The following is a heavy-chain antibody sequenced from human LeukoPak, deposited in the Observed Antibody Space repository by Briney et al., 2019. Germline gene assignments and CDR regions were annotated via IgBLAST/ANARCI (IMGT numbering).Heavy chain of an antibody. D-gene: IGHD3-3*01. CDR3: ARYPYSRPDLEWSTHFDY. CDR2: ISAYNGNT. V-gene: IGHV1-18*01. J-gene: IGHJ4*02. CDR1: GYTFTSYG. Sequence: GASVKVSCKASGYTFTSYGISWVRQAPGQGLEWMGWISAYNGNTNYAQKLQGRVTMTTDTSTSTAYMELRSLRSGDTAVYYCARYPYSRPDLEWSTHFDYWGQGTLVTVSS.